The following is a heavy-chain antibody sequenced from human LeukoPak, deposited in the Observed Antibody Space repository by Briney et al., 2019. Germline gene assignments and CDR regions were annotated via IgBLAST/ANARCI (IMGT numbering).Heavy chain of an antibody. CDR1: GLTFSDAW. D-gene: IGHD2-21*02. CDR2: IKSKTDGGTT. J-gene: IGHJ5*02. Sequence: PRGSLRLSCAASGLTFSDAWMSWVRQAPGKGLEWVGRIKSKTDGGTTDYAAPVKGRFTISRDDSKNTLYLQMNSLKTEDTAVYYCTTDHLALAVTAYNWFDPWGQGTLVTVSS. CDR3: TTDHLALAVTAYNWFDP. V-gene: IGHV3-15*01.